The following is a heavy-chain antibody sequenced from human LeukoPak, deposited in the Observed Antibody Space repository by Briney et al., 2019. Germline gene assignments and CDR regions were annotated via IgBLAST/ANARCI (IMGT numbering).Heavy chain of an antibody. CDR1: GFTFSSHG. CDR2: IWYDGSKK. J-gene: IGHJ5*02. V-gene: IGHV3-33*06. CDR3: AKDRSYYDSSGLPHGFDP. D-gene: IGHD3-22*01. Sequence: PGGSLRLSCAASGFTFSSHGMQWVRQAPGKGLEWVAVIWYDGSKKYFADSVKGRFTISRDNSKNKLYLQMNSLRAEDTAVYYCAKDRSYYDSSGLPHGFDPWGQGTLVTVSS.